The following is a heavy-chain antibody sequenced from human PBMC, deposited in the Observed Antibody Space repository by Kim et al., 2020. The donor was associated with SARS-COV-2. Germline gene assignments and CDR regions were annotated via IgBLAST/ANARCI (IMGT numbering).Heavy chain of an antibody. Sequence: SETLSLTCTVSGGSISSYYWSRIRQPPGKGLEWIGYIYYSGSTNYNPSLKSRVTISVDTSKNQFSLKLSSVTAADTAVYYCARREMATPFYDAFDIWGQGTMVTVSS. CDR2: IYYSGST. CDR1: GGSISSYY. J-gene: IGHJ3*02. CDR3: ARREMATPFYDAFDI. V-gene: IGHV4-59*01. D-gene: IGHD5-12*01.